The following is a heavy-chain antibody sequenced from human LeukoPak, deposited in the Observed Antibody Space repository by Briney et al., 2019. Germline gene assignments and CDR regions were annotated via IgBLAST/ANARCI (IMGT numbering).Heavy chain of an antibody. Sequence: GGSLRLSCAASGFTLSTSAMTWVRQAPGKGLEWVANIKQDGSEEYYVDSVKGRFTISKDNAKNSLYLQMNSLRAEDTAVYYCARHIDWKFDYWGQGTLVTVSS. CDR2: IKQDGSEE. V-gene: IGHV3-7*01. D-gene: IGHD1-1*01. J-gene: IGHJ4*02. CDR3: ARHIDWKFDY. CDR1: GFTLSTSA.